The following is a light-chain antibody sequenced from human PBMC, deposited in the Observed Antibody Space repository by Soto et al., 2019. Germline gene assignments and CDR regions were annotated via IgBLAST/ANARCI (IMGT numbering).Light chain of an antibody. CDR1: SGDVGGSNH. J-gene: IGLJ1*01. Sequence: HSALTQPRSVSGSPGQSVTISCTGTSGDVGGSNHVSWYQHHPGKAPKFMIYDVTKRPSGVPDRFSGSKSGNTASLTISGLQAEDEADYYCSSYTSSSTYVFGTGTKVTVL. CDR2: DVT. V-gene: IGLV2-11*01. CDR3: SSYTSSSTYV.